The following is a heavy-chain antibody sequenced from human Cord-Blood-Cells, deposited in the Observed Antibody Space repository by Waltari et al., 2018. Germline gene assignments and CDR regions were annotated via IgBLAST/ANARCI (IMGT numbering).Heavy chain of an antibody. J-gene: IGHJ3*02. CDR3: ARLGKYYDILTGYHDAFDI. CDR2: IYYSGST. CDR1: GGSISSSSYY. Sequence: QLQLQESGPGLVKPSETLSLTCTVSGGSISSSSYYWGWIRQPPGKGLEWIGSIYYSGSTYYNPSLKSRVTISVDTSKNQFSLKLSSVTAADTAVYYWARLGKYYDILTGYHDAFDIWGQGTMVTVSS. V-gene: IGHV4-39*07. D-gene: IGHD3-9*01.